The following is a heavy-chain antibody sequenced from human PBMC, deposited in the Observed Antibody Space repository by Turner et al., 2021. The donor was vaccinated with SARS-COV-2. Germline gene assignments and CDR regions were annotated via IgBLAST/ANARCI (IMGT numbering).Heavy chain of an antibody. CDR3: ARQVSILGRWLAPFDS. D-gene: IGHD6-19*01. J-gene: IGHJ4*02. V-gene: IGHV4-39*01. CDR2: FFYMGST. Sequence: QLQLQESGPGLVKPSETLSLTCTVSSGPISSSAYYWGWIRQPPGKGLEWIGSFFYMGSTYYSPSLKSRITISVDTSKNQFSLNLSSVTAADTAVYYCARQVSILGRWLAPFDSWGQGTLVTVSS. CDR1: SGPISSSAYY.